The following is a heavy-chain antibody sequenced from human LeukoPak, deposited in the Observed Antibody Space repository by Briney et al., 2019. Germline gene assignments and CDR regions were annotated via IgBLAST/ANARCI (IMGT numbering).Heavy chain of an antibody. Sequence: SVKVSCKASGGTFSSYAISWVRQAPGQGLEWMGGIIPIFGTANYAQKFQGRVTITTDESTSTAYMELSGLRSEDTAVYYCARDHCSGGSCYKRWGQGTLVTVSS. CDR2: IIPIFGTA. CDR1: GGTFSSYA. J-gene: IGHJ4*02. V-gene: IGHV1-69*05. D-gene: IGHD2-15*01. CDR3: ARDHCSGGSCYKR.